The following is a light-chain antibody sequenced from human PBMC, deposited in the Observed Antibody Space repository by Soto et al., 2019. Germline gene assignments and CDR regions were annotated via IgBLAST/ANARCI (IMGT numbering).Light chain of an antibody. J-gene: IGKJ5*01. CDR3: QQTYTAAN. CDR1: QTIGSH. V-gene: IGKV1-39*01. Sequence: DIVMTQSPSSLSASIGDRVTITCRAGQTIGSHLNWYQQKPVKAPKLLIFAASNLQSGVPSRFSGSGSGTDFTLTINSLQPEDFATYYCQQTYTAANFGQGTRLEIK. CDR2: AAS.